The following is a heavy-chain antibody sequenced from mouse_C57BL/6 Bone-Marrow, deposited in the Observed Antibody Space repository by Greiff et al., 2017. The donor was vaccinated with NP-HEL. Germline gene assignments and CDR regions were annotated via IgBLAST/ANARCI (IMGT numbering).Heavy chain of an antibody. CDR1: CYTFTSYG. V-gene: IGHV1-81*01. D-gene: IGHD1-1*01. Sequence: LQQSGAELARPGASVKLSCKASCYTFTSYGISWVKQRTGQRLEWIGEIYPRSGNTYYNEKFKGKATLTADKSSSTAYMELRSLTSEDSAVYFCASSYYYGSRYVGFDYWGQGTTLTVAS. CDR3: ASSYYYGSRYVGFDY. J-gene: IGHJ2*01. CDR2: IYPRSGNT.